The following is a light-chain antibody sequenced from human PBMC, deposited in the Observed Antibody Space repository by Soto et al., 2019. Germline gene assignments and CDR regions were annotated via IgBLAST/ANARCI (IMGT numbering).Light chain of an antibody. Sequence: QAVVTQEPSLTVSPGGTVTLTCGSSTGAVTSNHHPYWFQQKAGQAPRTLIYDTSNKHSWTPARFSGPLLGDKAALTLSGAQAGDEAQYYCLLSYNAARVFGGGTKLTVL. CDR1: TGAVTSNHH. J-gene: IGLJ2*01. CDR2: DTS. CDR3: LLSYNAARV. V-gene: IGLV7-46*01.